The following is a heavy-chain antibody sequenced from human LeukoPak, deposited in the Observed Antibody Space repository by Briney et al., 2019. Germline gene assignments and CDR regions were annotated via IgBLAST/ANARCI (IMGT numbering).Heavy chain of an antibody. Sequence: SETLSLTCTVSGGSISSSSYYWGWIRQPPGKGLEWIGSIYYSGSTYYNPSLKSRVTISVDTSKNQFSLRLSSVTAADTAVYYCARAISIAAAGMVRNYYYYGMDVWGQGTTVTVSS. CDR2: IYYSGST. D-gene: IGHD6-13*01. J-gene: IGHJ6*02. CDR3: ARAISIAAAGMVRNYYYYGMDV. V-gene: IGHV4-39*07. CDR1: GGSISSSSYY.